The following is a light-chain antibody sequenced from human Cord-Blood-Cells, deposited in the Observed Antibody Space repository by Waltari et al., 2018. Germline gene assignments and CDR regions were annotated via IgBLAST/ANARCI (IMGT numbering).Light chain of an antibody. V-gene: IGLV2-23*01. CDR3: CSYAGSSTWV. J-gene: IGLJ3*02. CDR1: SSDVGSYNL. CDR2: EGS. Sequence: QSALTQPASVSGSPGQSITISCTGTSSDVGSYNLVSWYQQHPGKAPKLMIDEGSKRPSGVSNRFSGSKSGNTASLTISGLQAEDEADYYCCSYAGSSTWVFGGGTTLPVL.